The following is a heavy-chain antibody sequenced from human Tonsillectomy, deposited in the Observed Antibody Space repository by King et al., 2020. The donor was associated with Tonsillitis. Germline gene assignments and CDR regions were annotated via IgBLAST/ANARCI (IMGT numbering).Heavy chain of an antibody. CDR3: TSGYWGSSWDPYYFAS. CDR1: CGSIRSYY. D-gene: IGHD6-13*01. CDR2: IYYSGST. J-gene: IGHJ4*02. V-gene: IGHV4-59*08. Sequence: VQLQESGPGLVKPSETLSLTCTVSCGSIRSYYWSWIRQPPGKGLEWIGYIYYSGSTSYNPSLKSRVTISVDTSKKQFSLNLSAVTAADTAVYYCTSGYWGSSWDPYYFASGGQGPLV.